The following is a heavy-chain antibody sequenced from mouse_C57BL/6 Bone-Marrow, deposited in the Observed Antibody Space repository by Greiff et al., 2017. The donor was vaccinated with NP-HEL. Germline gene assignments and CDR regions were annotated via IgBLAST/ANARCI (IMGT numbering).Heavy chain of an antibody. Sequence: VKLVESGPELVKPGASVKISCKASGYAFSSSWMNWVKQRPGKGLEWIGRIYPGDGDTNYNGKFKGKATLTADKSSSTAYMQLSSLTSEDSAVYYCTSHYSNYRDYAMDYWGQGTSVTVSS. D-gene: IGHD2-5*01. J-gene: IGHJ4*01. V-gene: IGHV1-82*01. CDR3: TSHYSNYRDYAMDY. CDR2: IYPGDGDT. CDR1: GYAFSSSW.